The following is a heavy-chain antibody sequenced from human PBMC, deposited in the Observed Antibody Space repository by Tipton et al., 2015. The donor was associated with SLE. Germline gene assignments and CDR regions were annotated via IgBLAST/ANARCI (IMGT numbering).Heavy chain of an antibody. J-gene: IGHJ3*01. V-gene: IGHV4-59*12. CDR3: ARDTDRGSSAYAGAFDF. Sequence: TLSLTCTVSGGSISSNYWSWIRQPPGKGLEWIGYMYYSGDTNYNPSLKSRVTISVDTSKNQLSLKLTSVTAADTAVYYCARDTDRGSSAYAGAFDFWGQGTVVTVSS. CDR1: GGSISSNY. D-gene: IGHD3-22*01. CDR2: MYYSGDT.